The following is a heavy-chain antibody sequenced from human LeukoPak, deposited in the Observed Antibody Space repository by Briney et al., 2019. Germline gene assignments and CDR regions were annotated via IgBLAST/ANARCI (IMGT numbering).Heavy chain of an antibody. V-gene: IGHV1-69*13. CDR3: ARGYSYGPTFDY. Sequence: AASVKVSCKASGGTFSSYAISWVRQAPGQGLEWMGGIIPIFGTANYAQKFQGRVTITADESTSTAYMELSSLRSEDTAVYYCARGYSYGPTFDYWGQGTLVTVSS. CDR2: IIPIFGTA. CDR1: GGTFSSYA. D-gene: IGHD5-18*01. J-gene: IGHJ4*02.